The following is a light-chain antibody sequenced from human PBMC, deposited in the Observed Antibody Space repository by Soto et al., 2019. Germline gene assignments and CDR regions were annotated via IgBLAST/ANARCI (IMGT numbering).Light chain of an antibody. CDR2: DAS. Sequence: DIQLTQSPSFLSASVGDRVTITCRASQGISSYLGWYQQKPGKAPNLLIYDASTLHSGVQSRFSGGGSGTDFTLTISSLQPEDFATYYCKQVNVYPSTFGGGTKVDIK. CDR3: KQVNVYPST. J-gene: IGKJ4*01. CDR1: QGISSY. V-gene: IGKV1-9*01.